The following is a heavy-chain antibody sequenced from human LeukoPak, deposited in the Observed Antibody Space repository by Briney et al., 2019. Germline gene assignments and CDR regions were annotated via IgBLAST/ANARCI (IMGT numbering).Heavy chain of an antibody. Sequence: GASVKVSCKASGYTFTGYYMHWVRQAPGQGLEGMGRINPNSGGTNYAQKFQGRVTMTRDTSISTAYMELSRLRSDDTAVYYCARAMFPEYYYGSGSLSDVWGQGPLVTVSS. D-gene: IGHD3-10*01. J-gene: IGHJ4*02. CDR2: INPNSGGT. CDR1: GYTFTGYY. V-gene: IGHV1-2*06. CDR3: ARAMFPEYYYGSGSLSDV.